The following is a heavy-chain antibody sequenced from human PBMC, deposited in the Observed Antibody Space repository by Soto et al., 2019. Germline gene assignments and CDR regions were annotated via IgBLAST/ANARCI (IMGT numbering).Heavy chain of an antibody. D-gene: IGHD3-22*01. Sequence: QLQLQESGPGLVKPSETLSLTCTVSGGSISSSSYYWGWIRQPPGKGLEWIGSIYYSGSTYYNPSLKSRAXXSXDXXKNQFSLKLSSVTAADTAVYYCARLVYDSSGYRPGWGQGTLVTVSS. J-gene: IGHJ4*02. CDR2: IYYSGST. CDR1: GGSISSSSYY. V-gene: IGHV4-39*01. CDR3: ARLVYDSSGYRPG.